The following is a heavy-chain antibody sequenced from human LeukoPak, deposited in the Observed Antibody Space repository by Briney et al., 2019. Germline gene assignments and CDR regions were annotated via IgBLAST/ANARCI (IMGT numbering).Heavy chain of an antibody. D-gene: IGHD3-9*01. V-gene: IGHV1-69*04. CDR2: IIPILGIA. Sequence: SVRVSCKASGGTFSSYAISWVRQAPGQGLEWMGRIIPILGIANYAQKFQGRVTITADKSTSTAYMDLSSLRSEDTAVYYCARSWGVLTGYFPYYFDYWGQGTLVTVSS. J-gene: IGHJ4*02. CDR3: ARSWGVLTGYFPYYFDY. CDR1: GGTFSSYA.